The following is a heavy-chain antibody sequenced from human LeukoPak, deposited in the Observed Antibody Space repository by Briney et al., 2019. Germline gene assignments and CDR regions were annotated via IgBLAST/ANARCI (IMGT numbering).Heavy chain of an antibody. CDR3: VKDDYYYGSGSYYFDY. V-gene: IGHV3-64D*09. J-gene: IGHJ4*02. D-gene: IGHD3-10*01. CDR2: ISSNGGST. Sequence: PGGSLRLSCSASGLTFSSYAMHWVRQAPGKGLEYVSAISSNGGSTYYADSVKGRFTISRDNSKNTLYLQMSSLRAEDTAVYYCVKDDYYYGSGSYYFDYWGQGTLVTVSS. CDR1: GLTFSSYA.